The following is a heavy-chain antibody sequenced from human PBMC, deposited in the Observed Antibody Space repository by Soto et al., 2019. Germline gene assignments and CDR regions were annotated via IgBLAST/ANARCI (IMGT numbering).Heavy chain of an antibody. Sequence: QVQLVQSGAEVKKPGSSVKVSCKASGGSFSTYGISWVRQAPGQGLEWMGGFIPVFTTAKYAQKFQGRVSITADESTATAYMELSSLRSEDTAVYFCARDGVDVSRTTVLHGALDIWGQGTVLTVSS. CDR2: FIPVFTTA. CDR3: ARDGVDVSRTTVLHGALDI. CDR1: GGSFSTYG. J-gene: IGHJ3*02. D-gene: IGHD4-17*01. V-gene: IGHV1-69*01.